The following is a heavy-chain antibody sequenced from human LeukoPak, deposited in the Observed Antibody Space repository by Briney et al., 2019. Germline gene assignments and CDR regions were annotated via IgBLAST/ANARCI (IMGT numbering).Heavy chain of an antibody. CDR2: ISGSGGST. CDR3: TYMVRGVSGGMDV. CDR1: GFTFSSYA. V-gene: IGHV3-23*01. D-gene: IGHD3-10*01. Sequence: GGSLRLFCAASGFTFSSYAMSWVRQAPGKGLEWVSAISGSGGSTYYADSVKGQLTISRDNSKNTLYLQMNSLRAEDAAVYYCTYMVRGVSGGMDVWGQGTTVTVSS. J-gene: IGHJ6*02.